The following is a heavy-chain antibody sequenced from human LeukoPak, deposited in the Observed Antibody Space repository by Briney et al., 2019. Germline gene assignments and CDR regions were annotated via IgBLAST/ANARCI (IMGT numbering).Heavy chain of an antibody. Sequence: SQTLSLTCTVSGASINSDNHYWSWIRQSPGKGLEWLGYYHSGNTDYSPSLKSRVTMSVDTSKNQFSLKVNSVTAADTAVYYCARDQVSGVFYYWGQGTLVTVSS. D-gene: IGHD6-25*01. CDR3: ARDQVSGVFYY. J-gene: IGHJ4*02. CDR2: YHSGNT. CDR1: GASINSDNHY. V-gene: IGHV4-30-4*01.